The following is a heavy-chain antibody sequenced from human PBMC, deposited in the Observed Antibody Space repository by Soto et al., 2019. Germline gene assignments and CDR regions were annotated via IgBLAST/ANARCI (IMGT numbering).Heavy chain of an antibody. CDR3: VSGSDALDI. V-gene: IGHV3-21*01. D-gene: IGHD3-3*02. CDR2: ISSSTSYI. CDR1: RFMFSSYN. J-gene: IGHJ3*02. Sequence: GGSLRLSCAASRFMFSSYNMNWVRQAPGKGLEWVSSISSSTSYIYYADSVKGRFTISRDNAKNSLYLQMNSLRAEDTAVYCCVSGSDALDIWGQGTMVTVSS.